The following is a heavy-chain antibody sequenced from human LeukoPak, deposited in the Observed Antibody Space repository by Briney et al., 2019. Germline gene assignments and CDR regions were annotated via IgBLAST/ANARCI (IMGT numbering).Heavy chain of an antibody. J-gene: IGHJ5*02. D-gene: IGHD3-22*01. CDR3: ARADEYYFDSSGYYYVRGWFDP. Sequence: KASETLSLTCAVYGGSISGYYWSWIRQPPGKGLEWIGEINHSGSTNYNPSLKSRVTISVDTSKNQFSLKLSSVTAADTAVYYCARADEYYFDSSGYYYVRGWFDPWGQGTLVTVSS. CDR1: GGSISGYY. V-gene: IGHV4-34*01. CDR2: INHSGST.